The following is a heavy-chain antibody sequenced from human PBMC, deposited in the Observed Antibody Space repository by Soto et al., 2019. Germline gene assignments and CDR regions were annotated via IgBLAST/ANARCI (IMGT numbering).Heavy chain of an antibody. D-gene: IGHD3-3*01. V-gene: IGHV4-39*01. CDR1: GGSISSSSYY. CDR3: ARHFGVVDKYFQH. Sequence: SETLSLTCTVSGGSISSSSYYWGWIRQPPGKGLEWIGSIYYSGSTYYNPSLKSRVTISVDTSKNQFSLKLSSVTAADTAVYYCARHFGVVDKYFQHWGQGTLVTVSS. J-gene: IGHJ1*01. CDR2: IYYSGST.